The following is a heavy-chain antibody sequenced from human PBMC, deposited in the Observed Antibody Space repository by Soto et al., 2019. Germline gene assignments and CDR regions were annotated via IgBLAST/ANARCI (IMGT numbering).Heavy chain of an antibody. V-gene: IGHV3-23*01. CDR3: AKRPPGIAALGPFFEY. D-gene: IGHD6-13*01. CDR2: ISGSGDGT. Sequence: VHLLESGGGLVQPGGSLRLSCAASGFTFSSYAMSWVRQAPGKGLEWVSAISGSGDGTFYADIVKGRFTISRDNSKNTLYLQMNSLRADDTAVYYCAKRPPGIAALGPFFEYWGQGTLVTVSS. J-gene: IGHJ4*02. CDR1: GFTFSSYA.